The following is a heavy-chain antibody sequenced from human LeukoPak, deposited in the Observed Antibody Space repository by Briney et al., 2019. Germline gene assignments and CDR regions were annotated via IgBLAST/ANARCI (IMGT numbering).Heavy chain of an antibody. V-gene: IGHV4-38-2*02. CDR2: IYYTGGT. Sequence: PSETLSLTCSVSGYSISGGYYWGWIRQPPGRGLEWIGSIYYTGGTLYNPSLKSRVSMSVDTSTNQFSLKLTSVTAADTAVYYCARDRTGRNTAQDDYWGQGTLVTVSS. CDR3: ARDRTGRNTAQDDY. J-gene: IGHJ4*02. D-gene: IGHD5-18*01. CDR1: GYSISGGYY.